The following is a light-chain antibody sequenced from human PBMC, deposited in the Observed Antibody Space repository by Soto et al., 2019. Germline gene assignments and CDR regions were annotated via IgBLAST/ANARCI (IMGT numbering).Light chain of an antibody. V-gene: IGKV1-5*03. J-gene: IGKJ1*01. CDR3: HQYNSNPTGT. Sequence: DIQMTQSPSTLSASVGDRVTITCRASQSISSWLAWYQQKPGKPPKLLIYKASTLESGGPSRFSGSGSGTEFTLTIRRLQPDDFATYYCHQYNSNPTGTFGQGTKVEI. CDR1: QSISSW. CDR2: KAS.